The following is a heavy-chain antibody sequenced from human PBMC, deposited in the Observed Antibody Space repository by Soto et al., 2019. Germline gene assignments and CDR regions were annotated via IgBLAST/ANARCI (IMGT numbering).Heavy chain of an antibody. D-gene: IGHD4-17*01. V-gene: IGHV1-69*13. CDR2: IIPIFGTA. Sequence: AVKVSCKASGGTFSSYAISWVRQAPGQGLEWMGGIIPIFGTANYAQKFQGRVTITADESTSTAYMELSSLRSEDTAVYYCAREATVYRAFDIWGQGTMVTVSS. J-gene: IGHJ3*02. CDR1: GGTFSSYA. CDR3: AREATVYRAFDI.